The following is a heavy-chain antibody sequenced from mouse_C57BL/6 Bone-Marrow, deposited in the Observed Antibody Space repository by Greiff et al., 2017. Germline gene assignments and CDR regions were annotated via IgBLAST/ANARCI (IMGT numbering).Heavy chain of an antibody. CDR2: IFPGSGST. CDR1: GYTFTDYY. J-gene: IGHJ4*01. D-gene: IGHD2-2*01. CDR3: ARLSGYLSYAMDY. V-gene: IGHV1-75*01. Sequence: QVPVKQSGPELVKPGASVKISCKASGYTFTDYYINWVKQRPGQGLEWIGWIFPGSGSTYYNEKFKGKATLTVDKSSSTAYMLLSSLTSEDSAVYFCARLSGYLSYAMDYWGQGTSVTVSS.